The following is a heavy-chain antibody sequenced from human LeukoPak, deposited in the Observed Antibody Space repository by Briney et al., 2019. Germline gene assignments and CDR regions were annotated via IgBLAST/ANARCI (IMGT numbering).Heavy chain of an antibody. CDR2: IYSDGSST. CDR1: GFTFRSYW. J-gene: IGHJ4*02. CDR3: VRDAGNWIENYYFDY. Sequence: PGGSLRLSCAASGFTFRSYWMHWVRQAPGKGLVWVSRIYSDGSSTVYADSVKGRFTISRDNAKNMLYLQMNSLRVEDTAVYYCVRDAGNWIENYYFDYWGQGTLVTVSS. D-gene: IGHD1-1*01. V-gene: IGHV3-74*01.